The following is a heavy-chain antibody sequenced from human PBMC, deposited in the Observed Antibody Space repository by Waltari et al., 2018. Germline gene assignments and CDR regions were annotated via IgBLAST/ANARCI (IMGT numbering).Heavy chain of an antibody. CDR1: DFTFSSYG. CDR3: AKDTSGSYSRYFDY. V-gene: IGHV3-30*18. D-gene: IGHD1-26*01. Sequence: QVQLVEAGGGVVQTGRSLRLTCAASDFTFSSYGLHWVRQAPGKGLEWVAVISYDGSNKYYADSVKGRFTISRDNSKNTLYLEMNSVKTEDMAVYYCAKDTSGSYSRYFDYWGQGTLVTVSS. CDR2: ISYDGSNK. J-gene: IGHJ4*02.